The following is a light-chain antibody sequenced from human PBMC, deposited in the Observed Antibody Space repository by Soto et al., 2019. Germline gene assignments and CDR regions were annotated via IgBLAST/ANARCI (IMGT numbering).Light chain of an antibody. CDR2: GAS. Sequence: EIVLTQSPGTLSLSPGERATLSCRASQSVSSSYLAWYQQKPGQAPRLLFYGASSRATGIPDRFSGGGSGTDFSLTISRLEPEDFAVYYCQHLRTFGQGTKVEFK. CDR3: QHLRT. J-gene: IGKJ1*01. CDR1: QSVSSSY. V-gene: IGKV3-20*01.